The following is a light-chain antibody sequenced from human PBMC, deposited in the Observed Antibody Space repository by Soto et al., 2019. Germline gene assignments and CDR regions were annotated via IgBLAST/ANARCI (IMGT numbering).Light chain of an antibody. CDR1: SSDVGAYNY. J-gene: IGLJ1*01. V-gene: IGLV2-14*03. Sequence: QSALTQPASVSGSPGQSITISCTGTSSDVGAYNYVSWYQQHPGKVPKLMIYDVSDRPSGVSNRFSGSKPGNTASLTISGLQAEYEADYYCSSITRSNSYVFGTGTKLTVL. CDR3: SSITRSNSYV. CDR2: DVS.